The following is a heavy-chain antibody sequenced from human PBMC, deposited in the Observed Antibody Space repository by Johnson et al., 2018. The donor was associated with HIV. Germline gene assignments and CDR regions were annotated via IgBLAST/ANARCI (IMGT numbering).Heavy chain of an antibody. CDR3: ARDPVSHYYDSSGSLDDAFDI. V-gene: IGHV3-7*01. J-gene: IGHJ3*02. CDR2: IKEDGSEE. CDR1: GFTFSSYW. Sequence: QLVESGGDMVQRGGSLRLSCAASGFTFSSYWMSLVRQAPGKGLEWVANIKEDGSEENYVDSVKGRFTISRDNAKNSLYLQMNSLRAEDTAVYYCARDPVSHYYDSSGSLDDAFDIWGQGTMVTVSS. D-gene: IGHD3-22*01.